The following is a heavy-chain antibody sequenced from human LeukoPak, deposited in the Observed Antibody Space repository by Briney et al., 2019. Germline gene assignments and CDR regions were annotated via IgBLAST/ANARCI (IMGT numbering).Heavy chain of an antibody. CDR3: AELGITMIGGV. J-gene: IGHJ6*04. D-gene: IGHD3-10*02. V-gene: IGHV3-48*03. Sequence: GGSLRLSCAASGFTFSSYEMNWVRQAPGKVLEWVSCISSGSTIYYADSVKGRFTISRDNAKNSVYLQMNSLRAEDKAVYYCAELGITMIGGVWGKGTTVTISS. CDR2: ISSGSTI. CDR1: GFTFSSYE.